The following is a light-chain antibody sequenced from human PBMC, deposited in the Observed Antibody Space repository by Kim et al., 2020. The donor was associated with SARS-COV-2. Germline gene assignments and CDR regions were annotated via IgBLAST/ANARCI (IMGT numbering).Light chain of an antibody. J-gene: IGLJ3*02. Sequence: QSVTISCTGTSSNVGRYNYVSWYQQHPGKAPKLIIYEVTKRPSGVPDRFSGSKSGNTASLTVSGLQAEDESDYYCSSYAGSDNWVFGGGTKVTVL. V-gene: IGLV2-8*01. CDR3: SSYAGSDNWV. CDR1: SSNVGRYNY. CDR2: EVT.